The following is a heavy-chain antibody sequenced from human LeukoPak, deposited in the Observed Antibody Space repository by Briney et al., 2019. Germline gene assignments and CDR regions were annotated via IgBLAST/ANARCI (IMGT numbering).Heavy chain of an antibody. Sequence: SQTLSLTCTVSGASISSYYWCWIWHPPGPGQEWIGYIYYSGSTNYNPSLKSRVTISVDTSKNQFSLKLSSVTAADTAVYYCARRVGIAAPFDYWGQGTLVTVSS. CDR2: IYYSGST. V-gene: IGHV4-59*08. CDR3: ARRVGIAAPFDY. D-gene: IGHD6-13*01. CDR1: GASISSYY. J-gene: IGHJ4*02.